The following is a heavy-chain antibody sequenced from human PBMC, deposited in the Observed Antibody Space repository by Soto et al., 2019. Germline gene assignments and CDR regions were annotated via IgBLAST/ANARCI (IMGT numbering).Heavy chain of an antibody. J-gene: IGHJ5*02. CDR1: GGSISSSSYY. CDR3: ARGGRGPCSSTRCYDFNWFDP. D-gene: IGHD2-2*01. V-gene: IGHV4-39*07. CDR2: VYYGGST. Sequence: PSETLSLTCTVSGGSISSSSYYWGWIRQPPGKGLEWIGNVYYGGSTYYNPSLKSRVTISVDTSKNQFSLKLSSVTAADTAVYYCARGGRGPCSSTRCYDFNWFDPWGQGTLVTVSS.